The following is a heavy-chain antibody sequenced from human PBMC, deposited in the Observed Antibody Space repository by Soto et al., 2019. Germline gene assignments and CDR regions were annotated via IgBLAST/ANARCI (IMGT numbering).Heavy chain of an antibody. V-gene: IGHV3-15*07. CDR3: TTEGAFGIRWELLKY. CDR2: IKSKTDGGTT. J-gene: IGHJ4*02. CDR1: GLTFSNAW. Sequence: EVQLVESGGGLVKPGGSLRLSCAASGLTFSNAWMNWVRQAPGKGLEWVGRIKSKTDGGTTDYAAPVKGRFTISRDDSKNTLYLQMNSLKTEDTAVYYCTTEGAFGIRWELLKYWGQGTLVTVSS. D-gene: IGHD1-26*01.